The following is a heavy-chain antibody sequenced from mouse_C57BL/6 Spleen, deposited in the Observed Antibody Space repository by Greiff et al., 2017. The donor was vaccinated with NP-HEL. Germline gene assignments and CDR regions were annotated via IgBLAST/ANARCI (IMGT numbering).Heavy chain of an antibody. J-gene: IGHJ2*01. D-gene: IGHD1-2*01. CDR1: GYSITSGYG. CDR2: ISYSGST. V-gene: IGHV3-2*02. CDR3: ARTARIKY. Sequence: EVQLQQSGPGLVKPSQSLSLTCTVPGYSITSGYGWNWIRQFPGNKLEWMGYISYSGSTNYNPSHKSRISITRDTSKNQFCLQLNSVTTEDTATYYCARTARIKYWGQGTTLTVSS.